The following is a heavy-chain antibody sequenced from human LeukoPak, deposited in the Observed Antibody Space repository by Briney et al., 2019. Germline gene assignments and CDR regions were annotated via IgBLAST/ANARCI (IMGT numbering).Heavy chain of an antibody. CDR1: GFTFSSYS. Sequence: GGTLRLSCAASGFTFSSYSMNWVRQAPGKGLEWVSSISGSGDSTYYADSVKGRFTISRDNSKNTLYLQMNSLRAEDTAVYYCAKTAGIAAAADFDYWGQGTLVTVSS. CDR3: AKTAGIAAAADFDY. J-gene: IGHJ4*02. D-gene: IGHD6-13*01. V-gene: IGHV3-23*01. CDR2: ISGSGDST.